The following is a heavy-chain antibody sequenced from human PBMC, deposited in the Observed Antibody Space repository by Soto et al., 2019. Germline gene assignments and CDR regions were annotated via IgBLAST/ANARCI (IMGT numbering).Heavy chain of an antibody. Sequence: PSETLSLTCAVYGGSFSAYYWSWIRQPPGKGLEWIGEINHSGSTYYNPSLKSRVTISVDTSKNQFSLKLSSVTAADTAVYYCARDVAYGGKVLYYYGMDVWGQGTTVTVSS. V-gene: IGHV4-34*01. CDR2: INHSGST. J-gene: IGHJ6*02. D-gene: IGHD4-17*01. CDR1: GGSFSAYY. CDR3: ARDVAYGGKVLYYYGMDV.